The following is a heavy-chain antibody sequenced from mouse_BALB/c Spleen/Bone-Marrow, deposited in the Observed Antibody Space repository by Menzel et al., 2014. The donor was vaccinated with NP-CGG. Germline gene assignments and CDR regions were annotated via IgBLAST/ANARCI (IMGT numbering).Heavy chain of an antibody. V-gene: IGHV1-69*02. Sequence: VQLQQSGAELVKPGAPVKLSCKASGYTFTSYWMNWVKQRPGRGLEWIGRIDPSDSETHYNQKFKDKATLTVDKSSSTAYIQLSSLTSEDSAVYYCARNWVYFDYWGQGTTLTGSS. D-gene: IGHD4-1*01. CDR1: GYTFTSYW. CDR2: IDPSDSET. J-gene: IGHJ2*01. CDR3: ARNWVYFDY.